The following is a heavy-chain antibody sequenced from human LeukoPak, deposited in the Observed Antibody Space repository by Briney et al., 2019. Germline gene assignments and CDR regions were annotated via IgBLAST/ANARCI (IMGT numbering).Heavy chain of an antibody. CDR2: IIPIFGTA. Sequence: SVKVSCKASGGTFSSYAISWVRQAPGQGLEWMGGIIPIFGTANYAQKFQGRVTITTDESTSTAYMELRSLRSDDTAVYYCARVGGYYDSSGYFDYWGQGTLDTVSS. J-gene: IGHJ4*02. V-gene: IGHV1-69*05. D-gene: IGHD3-22*01. CDR3: ARVGGYYDSSGYFDY. CDR1: GGTFSSYA.